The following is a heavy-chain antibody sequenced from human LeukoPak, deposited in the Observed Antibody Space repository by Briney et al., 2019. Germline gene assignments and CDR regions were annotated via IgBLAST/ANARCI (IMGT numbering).Heavy chain of an antibody. Sequence: GASVKVSCKPSVYTFTSYDINWVRQATGQGLAWMGWMNPNGGDTGYAQKFQVRVTMTRTTYISTAYMELSSLRSEDTAVYYCEGSDYYGSGSYYLDAFDIWGQGTMVTVSS. J-gene: IGHJ3*02. D-gene: IGHD3-10*01. CDR1: VYTFTSYD. V-gene: IGHV1-8*01. CDR2: MNPNGGDT. CDR3: EGSDYYGSGSYYLDAFDI.